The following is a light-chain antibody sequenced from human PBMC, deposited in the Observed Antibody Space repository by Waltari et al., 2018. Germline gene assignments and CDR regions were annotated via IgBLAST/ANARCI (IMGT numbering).Light chain of an antibody. CDR2: DVT. V-gene: IGLV2-14*01. CDR1: SSDVGGYTS. CDR3: SSYTTTSTLV. Sequence: QSALTQPASVSWSPGQPITISCAETSSDVGGYTSVPWYQQHPDKAPKLVIYDVTNRPSGVSNRFSGSKSGNTASLTISGLQTEDEADYYCSSYTTTSTLVFGTGTKVTVL. J-gene: IGLJ1*01.